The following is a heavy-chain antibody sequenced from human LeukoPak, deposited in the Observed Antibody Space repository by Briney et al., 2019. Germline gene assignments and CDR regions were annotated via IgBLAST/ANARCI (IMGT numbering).Heavy chain of an antibody. CDR1: GFIVNSYA. J-gene: IGHJ5*02. CDR3: ARDRAEENTWVEFDT. V-gene: IGHV3-66*03. Sequence: GGSLRLSCAASGFIVNSYAISWVRQAPGKGLAWVSLIYTSGVTHYADSVKGRFTISRDNAKNTVYLQMNSLRDEDTAVYFCARDRAEENTWVEFDTWGQGTLVTVSS. CDR2: IYTSGVT. D-gene: IGHD5-18*01.